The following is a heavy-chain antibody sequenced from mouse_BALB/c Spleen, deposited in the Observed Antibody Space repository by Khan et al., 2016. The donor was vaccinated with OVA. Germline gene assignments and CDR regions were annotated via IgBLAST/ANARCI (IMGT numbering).Heavy chain of an antibody. V-gene: IGHV3-8*02. Sequence: EVQLVESGPSLVKPSQTLSLTCSVTGDSITSGFWNWIRKFPGNKFEYMGYVTYSGNTCYNPSLKSRISITRDTSKSQYYLQLNSVTTEDTATYFCARSYGSWAMDYWGQGTSVTVSS. CDR3: ARSYGSWAMDY. D-gene: IGHD1-1*01. J-gene: IGHJ4*01. CDR2: VTYSGNT. CDR1: GDSITSGF.